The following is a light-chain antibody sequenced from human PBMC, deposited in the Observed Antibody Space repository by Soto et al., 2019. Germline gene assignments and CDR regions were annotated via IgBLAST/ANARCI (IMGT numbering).Light chain of an antibody. V-gene: IGKV3-20*01. Sequence: EIGWTQYTGTLSLSAGERATLSCRASQSVSSDYLAWYQKKPGQAPRLLIYGASSRTTGIPDRFSGSGSGTDFTLSISRLAPEDFAVYYCVPAGLSVTFAGGTKVDIK. J-gene: IGKJ4*01. CDR3: VPAGLSVT. CDR2: GAS. CDR1: QSVSSDY.